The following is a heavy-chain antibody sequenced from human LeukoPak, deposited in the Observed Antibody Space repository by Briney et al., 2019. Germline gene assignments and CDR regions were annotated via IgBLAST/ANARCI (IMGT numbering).Heavy chain of an antibody. D-gene: IGHD1-26*01. CDR2: ISGSRSST. J-gene: IGHJ3*02. CDR1: GFTFSSYA. CDR3: AKDGRMGATDDAFDI. V-gene: IGHV3-23*01. Sequence: GGSLRLSCAASGFTFSSYAMSRVRQAPGKGLDWVSSISGSRSSTYYADSVKGRFIISRDNSKNTLYLQMNSLRAEDTAIYYCAKDGRMGATDDAFDIWGQGTMVTVSS.